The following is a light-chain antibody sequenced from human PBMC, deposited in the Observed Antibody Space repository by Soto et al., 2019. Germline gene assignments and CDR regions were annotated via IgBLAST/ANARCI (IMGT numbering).Light chain of an antibody. CDR3: QQRSNWPGT. CDR1: QSVSRY. V-gene: IGKV3-11*01. J-gene: IGKJ2*01. Sequence: EMVLTQSPATLSLSPGESATHSCRASQSVSRYLAWYQQKPGQAPRLLIYDASNRATGIPARFSGSGSGTDFTLTISSLEPEDFAVYYCQQRSNWPGTFGQGTKLEIK. CDR2: DAS.